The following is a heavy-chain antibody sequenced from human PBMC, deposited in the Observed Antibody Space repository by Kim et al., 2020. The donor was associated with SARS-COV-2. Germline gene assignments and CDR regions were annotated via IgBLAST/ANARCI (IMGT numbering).Heavy chain of an antibody. Sequence: AQGFTGRFVFSLDTSVSTAYMQISSLKAEDTAVYYCARLGDFYYYYGMDVWGQGTTVTVSS. J-gene: IGHJ6*02. V-gene: IGHV7-4-1*02. CDR3: ARLGDFYYYYGMDV. D-gene: IGHD3-16*01.